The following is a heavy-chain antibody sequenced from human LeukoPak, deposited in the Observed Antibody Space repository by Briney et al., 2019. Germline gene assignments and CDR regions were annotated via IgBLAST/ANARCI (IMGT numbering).Heavy chain of an antibody. D-gene: IGHD3-3*01. J-gene: IGHJ6*02. Sequence: GGSLRLSCAVSGFTFSSYSMNWVRQAPGKGLEWVSSISSSSSYIYYADSVKGRFTISRDNAKNSLYLQMNSLRAEDTAVYYCARDYPYYTIFGVVIEVRYGMDVWGQGTTVTVSS. CDR2: ISSSSSYI. V-gene: IGHV3-21*01. CDR1: GFTFSSYS. CDR3: ARDYPYYTIFGVVIEVRYGMDV.